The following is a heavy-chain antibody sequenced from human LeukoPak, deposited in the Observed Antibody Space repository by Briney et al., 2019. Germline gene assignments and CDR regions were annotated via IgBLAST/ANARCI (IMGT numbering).Heavy chain of an antibody. J-gene: IGHJ4*02. V-gene: IGHV3-23*01. CDR3: AKGSYYDSSGSFYFDY. D-gene: IGHD3-22*01. CDR2: ISGSGDNT. Sequence: GSLRLSCAASGFTFSSYAMSWVRQAPGKGLEWVSGISGSGDNTYYADSVKGRFTIPRDNSKNTLYVQVNSLGTEDTAAYYCAKGSYYDSSGSFYFDYWGQGTLVTVSS. CDR1: GFTFSSYA.